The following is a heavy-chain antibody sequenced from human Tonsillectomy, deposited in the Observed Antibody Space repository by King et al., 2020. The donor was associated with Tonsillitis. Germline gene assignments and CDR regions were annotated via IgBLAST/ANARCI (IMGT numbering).Heavy chain of an antibody. D-gene: IGHD1-26*01. V-gene: IGHV4-34*01. CDR2: IHHSGRN. CDR3: ARGSDSGSDVPLDI. J-gene: IGHJ3*02. CDR1: GGSFSDYY. Sequence: VQLQQWGAGLLKPSETLSLTCAVYGGSFSDYYWTWIRQPPGKGLEWIGGIHHSGRNNYNPSLKSRITIAVDTSKNQFSLKLSSVTAADTAVYYCARGSDSGSDVPLDIWGQGTMVTVSS.